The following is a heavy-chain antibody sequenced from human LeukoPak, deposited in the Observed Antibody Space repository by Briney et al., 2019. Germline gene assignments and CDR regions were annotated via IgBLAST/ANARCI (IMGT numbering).Heavy chain of an antibody. J-gene: IGHJ3*02. V-gene: IGHV4-30-4*01. Sequence: PSQTLSLTCTVSGGSIRSGNYCWTWIRQPPEKGLEWIGYISYSGRTYYNPSLKGRVTISVDTSKNQFSLKLSSVTATDTAVYYCASSTNGYCSSTSCYAGAFDIWGQGTMVTVSS. D-gene: IGHD2-2*01. CDR2: ISYSGRT. CDR1: GGSIRSGNYC. CDR3: ASSTNGYCSSTSCYAGAFDI.